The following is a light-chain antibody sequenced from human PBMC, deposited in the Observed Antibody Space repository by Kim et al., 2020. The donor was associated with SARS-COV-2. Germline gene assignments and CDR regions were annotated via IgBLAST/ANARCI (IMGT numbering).Light chain of an antibody. Sequence: QSVLTQPPSVSGAPGQRVTISCTGSSSNIGAGYDVHWYQQLPRTAPKLLIYGNSNRPSGVPDRFSGSKSGTSASLAITGLQAEDEADYYCQSYDNSLSGYVFGTGTKVTVL. J-gene: IGLJ1*01. CDR3: QSYDNSLSGYV. V-gene: IGLV1-40*01. CDR1: SSNIGAGYD. CDR2: GNS.